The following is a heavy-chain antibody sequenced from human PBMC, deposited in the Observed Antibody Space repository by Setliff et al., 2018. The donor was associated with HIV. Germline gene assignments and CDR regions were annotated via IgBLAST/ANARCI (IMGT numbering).Heavy chain of an antibody. V-gene: IGHV4-34*01. CDR3: ASRRGIEFYFDI. D-gene: IGHD3-10*01. CDR2: INHGGDT. CDR1: GQSISGYY. J-gene: IGHJ4*02. Sequence: SETLSLTCAVYGQSISGYYWSWIRQTPGKGLEWIGEINHGGDTNYNPSLKSRVTISVGSSYNHFSLKLSSVTAADTGVYYCASRRGIEFYFDIWGQGTPVTASS.